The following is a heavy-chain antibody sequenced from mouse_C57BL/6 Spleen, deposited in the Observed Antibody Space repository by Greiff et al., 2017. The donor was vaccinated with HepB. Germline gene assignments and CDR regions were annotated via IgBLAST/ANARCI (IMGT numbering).Heavy chain of an antibody. Sequence: VQLQQSGAELVKPGASVKLSCKASGYTFTSYWMHWVKQRPGQGLEWIGMIHPNSGSTNYNEKFKNKATLTVDKSSSTAYMQFSSRTSEDSAVYYGARDYYGSVAYWGQGTLVTVSA. CDR1: GYTFTSYW. V-gene: IGHV1-64*01. J-gene: IGHJ3*01. CDR2: IHPNSGST. D-gene: IGHD1-1*01. CDR3: ARDYYGSVAY.